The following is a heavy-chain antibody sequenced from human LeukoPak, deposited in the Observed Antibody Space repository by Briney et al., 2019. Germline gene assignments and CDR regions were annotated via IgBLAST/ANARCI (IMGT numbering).Heavy chain of an antibody. Sequence: GGSLRLSCAASGFTFSSYAMHWVRQAPGKGLEWVAVISYDGSNKYYADSVKGRFTISRDNSKNTLYLQMNSLRAEDTAVYYCARDSVLRVIVVVPLLGDAFDIWGQGTMVTVSS. V-gene: IGHV3-30-3*01. CDR3: ARDSVLRVIVVVPLLGDAFDI. D-gene: IGHD3-22*01. CDR1: GFTFSSYA. J-gene: IGHJ3*02. CDR2: ISYDGSNK.